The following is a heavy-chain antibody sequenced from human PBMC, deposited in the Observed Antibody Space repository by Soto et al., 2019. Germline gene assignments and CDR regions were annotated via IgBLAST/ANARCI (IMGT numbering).Heavy chain of an antibody. CDR1: GFTFSSYG. D-gene: IGHD3-9*01. CDR2: ISYDGSNK. J-gene: IGHJ4*02. CDR3: AKERASRLRYFDWLSRGFLDY. Sequence: LRLSCAASGFTFSSYGMHWVRQAPGKGLEWVAVISYDGSNKYYADSVKGRFTISRDNSKNTLYLQMNSLRAEDTAVYYCAKERASRLRYFDWLSRGFLDYWGQGTLVTVSS. V-gene: IGHV3-30*18.